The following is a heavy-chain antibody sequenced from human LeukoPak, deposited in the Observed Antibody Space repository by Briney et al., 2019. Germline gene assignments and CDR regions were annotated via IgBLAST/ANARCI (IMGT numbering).Heavy chain of an antibody. Sequence: SVKVSCKASGGTFSSYAISWVRQAPGQGLEWMGGIIPIFGTANYAQKFQGRVTITADESTSTAYMELSSLRSEVTAVYYCASIQTWDSSGYYYWWGQGTLVTVSS. J-gene: IGHJ4*02. CDR1: GGTFSSYA. CDR3: ASIQTWDSSGYYYW. CDR2: IIPIFGTA. D-gene: IGHD3-22*01. V-gene: IGHV1-69*13.